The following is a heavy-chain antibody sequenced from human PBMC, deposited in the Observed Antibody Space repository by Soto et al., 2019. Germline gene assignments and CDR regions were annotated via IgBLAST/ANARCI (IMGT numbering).Heavy chain of an antibody. Sequence: ASVKVSCKASGYTFTSYGISWVRQAPGQGLEWMGWISAYNGNTNYAQKLQGRVTMTTDTSTSTAYMELRSLRSDDTAVYYCARERLRFLEWLLSPPDYYGMDVWGQGTTVTVSS. CDR3: ARERLRFLEWLLSPPDYYGMDV. V-gene: IGHV1-18*04. D-gene: IGHD3-3*01. CDR1: GYTFTSYG. CDR2: ISAYNGNT. J-gene: IGHJ6*02.